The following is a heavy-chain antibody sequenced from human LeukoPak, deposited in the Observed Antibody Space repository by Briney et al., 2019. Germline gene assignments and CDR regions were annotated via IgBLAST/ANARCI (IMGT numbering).Heavy chain of an antibody. Sequence: PGGTLRLSCAASGFTFSSYGMSWVRQAPGKGLEWVSAIRGSGGSTYYADSVKGRFTISRDNSKNTLYLQMNSLRAEDTAVYYCATVDSSGWYRRGGNWFDPWGQGTLVTVSS. CDR1: GFTFSSYG. V-gene: IGHV3-23*01. CDR2: IRGSGGST. CDR3: ATVDSSGWYRRGGNWFDP. D-gene: IGHD6-19*01. J-gene: IGHJ5*02.